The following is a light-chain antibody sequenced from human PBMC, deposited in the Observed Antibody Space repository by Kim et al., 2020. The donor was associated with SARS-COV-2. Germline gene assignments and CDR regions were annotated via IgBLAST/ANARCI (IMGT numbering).Light chain of an antibody. J-gene: IGLJ3*02. CDR3: QTWDGITAV. V-gene: IGLV3-1*01. CDR1: DLGDKY. CDR2: QDD. Sequence: SYELTQPPSESVSPGQTASITCSGDDLGDKYTCWYQQKPGQSPLLVIYQDDRRPSGIPVRFSGSNSGNTATLTISGTQAMDEADYYCQTWDGITAVFGGG.